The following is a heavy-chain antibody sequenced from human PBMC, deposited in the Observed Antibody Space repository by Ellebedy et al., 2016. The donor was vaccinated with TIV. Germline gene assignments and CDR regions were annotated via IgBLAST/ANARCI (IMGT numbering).Heavy chain of an antibody. D-gene: IGHD2-2*01. V-gene: IGHV1-8*01. CDR3: AREVCSSTSCYVDY. J-gene: IGHJ4*02. Sequence: ASVKVSXKASGYTFTSYDINWVRQASGQGLEWMGWMNPNSGNAGYAQKFQGRVTMTRNTSISTAYMELSSLRSEDTAVYYCAREVCSSTSCYVDYWGQGTLVTVSS. CDR2: MNPNSGNA. CDR1: GYTFTSYD.